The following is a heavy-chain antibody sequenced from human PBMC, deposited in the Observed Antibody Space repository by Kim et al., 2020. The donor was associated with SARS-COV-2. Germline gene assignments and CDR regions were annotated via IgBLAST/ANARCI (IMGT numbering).Heavy chain of an antibody. J-gene: IGHJ4*02. CDR2: ITSGGETI. CDR3: ASGGPLTVFNDH. CDR1: GFIFADYY. Sequence: GGSLRLSCAASGFIFADYYMPWIRQAPGKGLEWVSYITSGGETIYYADSVKGRFTISRDNTNNLLYLYMTSLRPEDTAVYYCASGGPLTVFNDHCGQGTLITVSP. V-gene: IGHV3-11*01. D-gene: IGHD3-16*01.